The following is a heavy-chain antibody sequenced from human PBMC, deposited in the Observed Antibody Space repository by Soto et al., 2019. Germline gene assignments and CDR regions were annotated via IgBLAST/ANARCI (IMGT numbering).Heavy chain of an antibody. V-gene: IGHV3-23*01. D-gene: IGHD6-19*01. CDR2: ISGSGGST. J-gene: IGHJ6*02. CDR1: GFTFSRYA. CDR3: AKGGQWLVYYYYGMDV. Sequence: EVQLLESGGGLVQPGGSLRLSCAASGFTFSRYAMSWVRQAPGKGLEWVSAISGSGGSTYYADSVKGRFTISRDNSKNARYLQMHSQRAEDTAVYYCAKGGQWLVYYYYGMDVCGQGTTVTACS.